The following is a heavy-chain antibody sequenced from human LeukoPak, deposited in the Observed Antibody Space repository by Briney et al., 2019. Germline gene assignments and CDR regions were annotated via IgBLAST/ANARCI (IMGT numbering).Heavy chain of an antibody. V-gene: IGHV4-59*08. CDR3: ARHLTRRDCFYYGMDV. J-gene: IGHJ6*02. CDR1: GGSSNTLY. CDR2: IFYSGST. Sequence: KPSETLSLTCTVSGGSSNTLYWSWIRQSPGKGLEWIGYIFYSGSTNYNPSLKSRVTISVDTSKNQFSLTLNSVTAADTAVYYCARHLTRRDCFYYGMDVWGQGTPVTVSS.